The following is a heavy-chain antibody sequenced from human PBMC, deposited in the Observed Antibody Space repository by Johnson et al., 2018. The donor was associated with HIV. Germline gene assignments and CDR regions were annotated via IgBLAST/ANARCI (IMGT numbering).Heavy chain of an antibody. Sequence: QVQLVESGGGVVQPGRSLRLSCAASGFTFSSYAMHWVRQAPGKGLEWVAVISYDGSNKYYADSVKGRFTISRDNSKNTLYLQMNSMRGEDTAVYYCASEVRGVRYIGGQGTMVTVAS. V-gene: IGHV3-30*14. D-gene: IGHD3-10*01. CDR3: ASEVRGVRYI. CDR2: ISYDGSNK. CDR1: GFTFSSYA. J-gene: IGHJ3*02.